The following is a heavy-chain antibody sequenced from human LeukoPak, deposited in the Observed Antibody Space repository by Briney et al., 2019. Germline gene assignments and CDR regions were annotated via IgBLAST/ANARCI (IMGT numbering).Heavy chain of an antibody. CDR2: ISSTSGTI. CDR1: GFTFSSYS. Sequence: PGGSLRLSCAASGFTFSSYSMNWVRQAQGKGLEWVSYISSTSGTIHYADSVKGRFTISRDNAMNSLYLQVNSLSAEDTAVYYCARDRYSSGWFSFDYWGQGTLVTVSS. J-gene: IGHJ4*02. D-gene: IGHD6-19*01. V-gene: IGHV3-48*01. CDR3: ARDRYSSGWFSFDY.